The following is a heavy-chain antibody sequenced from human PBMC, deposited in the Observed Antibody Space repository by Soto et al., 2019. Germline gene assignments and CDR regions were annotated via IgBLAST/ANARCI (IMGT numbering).Heavy chain of an antibody. CDR3: VSDYSYDSSGYYYGAFDI. J-gene: IGHJ3*02. CDR1: GYSFTSYW. D-gene: IGHD3-22*01. CDR2: IYPGDSDT. Sequence: GESLKISCKGSGYSFTSYWIGWVRQMPGKGLEWMGIIYPGDSDTRYSPSFQGQVTISADKSISTAYLQWSSLKASDTAMYYCVSDYSYDSSGYYYGAFDIWGQGTLVTVSS. V-gene: IGHV5-51*01.